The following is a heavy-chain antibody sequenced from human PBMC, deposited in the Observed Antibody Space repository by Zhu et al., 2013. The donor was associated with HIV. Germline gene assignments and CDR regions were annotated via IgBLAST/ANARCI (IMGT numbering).Heavy chain of an antibody. J-gene: IGHJ4*02. CDR3: ARGDYYDSSGYYDY. V-gene: IGHV1-18*01. CDR2: INTKKGNT. D-gene: IGHD3-22*01. CDR1: GYTFTNYG. Sequence: VQLVQSGPEVKKPGASVKVSCKASGYTFTNYGIAWVRQAPGQRLEWLGWINTKKGNTNYAHNFQGRITMTADTSTTTAYIDLRSLRSDDTAVYYCARGDYYDSSGYYDYWGQGTLVTVSS.